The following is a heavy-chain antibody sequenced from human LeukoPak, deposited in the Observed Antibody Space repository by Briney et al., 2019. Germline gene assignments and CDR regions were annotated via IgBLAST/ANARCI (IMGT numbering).Heavy chain of an antibody. V-gene: IGHV3-33*06. CDR3: AKDLDYGGNPALDY. Sequence: GFXXXSXXXXWVXQAPGKXXXXXAVILYDGSNKYYPDSVKGRFTISRDNSKNTMYLQMNRLRAEDTAVYYCAKDLDYGGNPALDYWGQGTLVTVSS. CDR2: ILYDGSNK. J-gene: IGHJ4*02. D-gene: IGHD4-23*01. CDR1: GFXXXSXX.